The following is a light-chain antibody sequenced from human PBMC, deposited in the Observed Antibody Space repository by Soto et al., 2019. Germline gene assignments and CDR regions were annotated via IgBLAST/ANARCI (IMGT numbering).Light chain of an antibody. CDR1: QSVSSY. J-gene: IGKJ1*01. CDR3: QQRSNWPWT. Sequence: ESVLTQSAATLSLSPGERATLSCRASQSVSSYLAWYQQKPGQAPRLLIYDASNRATGIPARFSGSGSGTDFTLTISSLEPVDFAVYYCQQRSNWPWTFGQGTKV. CDR2: DAS. V-gene: IGKV3-11*01.